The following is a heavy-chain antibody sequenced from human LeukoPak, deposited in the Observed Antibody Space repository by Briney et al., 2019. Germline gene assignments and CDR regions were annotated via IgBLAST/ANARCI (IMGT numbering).Heavy chain of an antibody. CDR3: ARDMVCSGGSCRMGNFDY. D-gene: IGHD2-15*01. Sequence: ASVKVSCKASGYTFTSYGISWVRQAPGQGLEWMGWISAYNGNTNYAQKLQGRVTMTTDTSTSTAYMELRSLRSDDTAVYYCARDMVCSGGSCRMGNFDYWGQGTLATVSS. J-gene: IGHJ4*02. CDR2: ISAYNGNT. CDR1: GYTFTSYG. V-gene: IGHV1-18*01.